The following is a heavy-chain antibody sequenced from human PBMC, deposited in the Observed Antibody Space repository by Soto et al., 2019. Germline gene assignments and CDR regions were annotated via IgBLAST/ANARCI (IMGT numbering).Heavy chain of an antibody. Sequence: SVKVSCKXSGGTFSSYAISWVRQAPGQGLEWMGGIIPIFGTANYAQKFQGRVTITADESTSTAYMELSSLRSEDTAVYYCARDSPFDSSPHLNWFGPCGQGTLVTVSS. J-gene: IGHJ5*02. V-gene: IGHV1-69*13. D-gene: IGHD3-22*01. CDR2: IIPIFGTA. CDR3: ARDSPFDSSPHLNWFGP. CDR1: GGTFSSYA.